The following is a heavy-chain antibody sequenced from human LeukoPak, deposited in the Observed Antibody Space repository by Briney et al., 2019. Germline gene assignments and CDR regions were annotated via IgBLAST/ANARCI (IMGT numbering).Heavy chain of an antibody. J-gene: IGHJ5*02. V-gene: IGHV4-30-4*01. CDR3: ARVPLLPRNNWFDP. Sequence: SETLSLTCTVSGVSISSGDYYWSWIRQPPGKGLEWIGYIYYSGSTYYNPSLKSRVTISVDTSKNQFSLKLSSVTAADTAVYYCARVPLLPRNNWFDPWGQGTLVTVSS. D-gene: IGHD3-22*01. CDR2: IYYSGST. CDR1: GVSISSGDYY.